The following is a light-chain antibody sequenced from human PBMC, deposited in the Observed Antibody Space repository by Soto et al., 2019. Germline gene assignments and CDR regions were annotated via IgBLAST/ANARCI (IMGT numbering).Light chain of an antibody. V-gene: IGKV1-27*01. CDR2: EAS. CDR3: QNYNSAPYA. Sequence: DIQMTQSPSSLSASVGDRVTITCRASQGISNFVAWYQQKPGKAPTLLIYEASTLQSGVPSRFSGRGSGTDFTPTISSLQAEDVANYFLQNYNSAPYAFGQGTKLEIK. J-gene: IGKJ2*01. CDR1: QGISNF.